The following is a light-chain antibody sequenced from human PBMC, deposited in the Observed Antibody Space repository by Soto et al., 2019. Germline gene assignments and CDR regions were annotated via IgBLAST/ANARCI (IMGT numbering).Light chain of an antibody. CDR1: QSVNSN. Sequence: EIVMTQSPATLSVSPGERATLSCRASQSVNSNLDWYQQKPGQAPRLLIYGAFTRATGIPARFSGSGSGTEFTLTINSLQSEDFAVYYCQQYNNWWTFGQGTKVEIK. J-gene: IGKJ1*01. CDR2: GAF. V-gene: IGKV3-15*01. CDR3: QQYNNWWT.